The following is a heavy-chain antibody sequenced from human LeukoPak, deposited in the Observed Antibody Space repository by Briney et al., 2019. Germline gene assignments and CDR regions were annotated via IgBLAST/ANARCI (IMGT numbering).Heavy chain of an antibody. CDR2: IIPIFGTA. D-gene: IGHD4-23*01. J-gene: IGHJ4*02. CDR3: ARDFYGGNSQGITY. CDR1: GGTFSSYA. V-gene: IGHV1-69*01. Sequence: GSSVTVSCTASGGTFSSYAISWVRQAPGQGLEWMGGIIPIFGTANYAQKFQGRVTITADESTSTAYMELSSLRSEDTAVYYCARDFYGGNSQGITYWGQGTLVTVSS.